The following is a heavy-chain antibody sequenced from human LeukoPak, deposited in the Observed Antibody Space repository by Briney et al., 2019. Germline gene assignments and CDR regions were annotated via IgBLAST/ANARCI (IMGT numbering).Heavy chain of an antibody. CDR2: IYSGGST. D-gene: IGHD3-3*01. CDR1: GFTVSSNY. Sequence: GALRLSSAASGFTVSSNYMRWVRQAPGKGLEWVSVIYSGGSTYYADSVKGRFTISSDNSKNTLYLQMNSLRAEHTAVYYCASHGPYDFWIDPWGQGTLVTVSS. CDR3: ASHGPYDFWIDP. J-gene: IGHJ5*02. V-gene: IGHV3-66*02.